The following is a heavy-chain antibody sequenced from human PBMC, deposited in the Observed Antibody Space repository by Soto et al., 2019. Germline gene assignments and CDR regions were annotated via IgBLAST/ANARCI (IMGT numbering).Heavy chain of an antibody. D-gene: IGHD3-3*01. V-gene: IGHV3-23*01. Sequence: EVQLLESGGGLVQPGGSLRLSCAASGFTFSSYAMSWVRQAPGKGLEWVSAVSGSGGSTYYADSVKGRFTISRDNSKNTLYLQMNSLRAEDTAVYYCAKAYDFWSGYADYWGQGTLVTVSS. CDR3: AKAYDFWSGYADY. J-gene: IGHJ4*02. CDR1: GFTFSSYA. CDR2: VSGSGGST.